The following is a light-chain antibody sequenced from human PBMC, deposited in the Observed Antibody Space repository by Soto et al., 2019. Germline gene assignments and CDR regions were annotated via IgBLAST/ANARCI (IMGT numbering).Light chain of an antibody. CDR1: QGISNY. CDR2: AAS. V-gene: IGKV1-27*01. J-gene: IGKJ2*01. Sequence: DIQMTQSPSSLSASVGDRVTITCRASQGISNYLAWYQQKPGKVPKLLIYAASTLQSGLPSRFSGSGSATDVTLHISRLQHEHVATYYYQKYNGAPPYTFGQVTNLEIK. CDR3: QKYNGAPPYT.